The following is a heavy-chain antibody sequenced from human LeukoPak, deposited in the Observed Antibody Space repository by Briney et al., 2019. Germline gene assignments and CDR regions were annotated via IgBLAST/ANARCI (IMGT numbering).Heavy chain of an antibody. CDR2: VSGSGGST. D-gene: IGHD3-22*01. J-gene: IGHJ4*02. CDR3: AKDVGNYYDSSGYYSPLYYFDY. V-gene: IGHV3-23*01. CDR1: GFTFSSYG. Sequence: PGGSLRLSCAASGFTFSSYGMSWVRQAPGKGLEWVSAVSGSGGSTYYAGSVKGRFTISRDNSKNTLYLQMNSLRAEDTAVYYCAKDVGNYYDSSGYYSPLYYFDYWGQGTLVTVSS.